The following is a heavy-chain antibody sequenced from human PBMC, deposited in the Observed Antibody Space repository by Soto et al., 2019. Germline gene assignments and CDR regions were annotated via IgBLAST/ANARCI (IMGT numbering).Heavy chain of an antibody. CDR3: AREYSSSWYRGVIDP. J-gene: IGHJ5*02. CDR1: GGSFSGYY. Sequence: QVQLQQWGAGLLKPSETLSLTCAVYGGSFSGYYWSWIRQPPGKGLEWIGEINHSGSTNYNPSLKSRVTISVATSKNQFSLKLSSVTAADTAVYYCAREYSSSWYRGVIDPWGQGTLVTVSS. D-gene: IGHD6-13*01. CDR2: INHSGST. V-gene: IGHV4-34*01.